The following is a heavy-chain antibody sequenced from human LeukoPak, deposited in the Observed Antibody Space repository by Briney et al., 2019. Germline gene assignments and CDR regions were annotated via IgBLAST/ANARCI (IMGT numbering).Heavy chain of an antibody. J-gene: IGHJ4*02. CDR2: ISSSGSTI. Sequence: PGGSLRLSCAASGFTFSSYGMHWVRQAPGKGLEWVSYISSSGSTIYYADSVKGRFTISRDNGKNALYLQMNSLRAEDTAVYYCAREIAADRGFDSWGQGTLVTVSS. D-gene: IGHD6-6*01. CDR3: AREIAADRGFDS. CDR1: GFTFSSYG. V-gene: IGHV3-48*04.